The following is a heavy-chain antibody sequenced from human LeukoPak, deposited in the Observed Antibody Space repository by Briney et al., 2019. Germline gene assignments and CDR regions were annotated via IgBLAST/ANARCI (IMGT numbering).Heavy chain of an antibody. D-gene: IGHD6-13*01. CDR3: AEDRYSSSWNFFDF. J-gene: IGHJ4*02. V-gene: IGHV3-9*01. CDR2: ISWNSDII. Sequence: GGSLRLSCAASGFTFDDYAMHWVRQVPGKGLEWVSGISWNSDIIDYADSVKGRFTISRDNAQNSLYLQMNSLRADDTAFYYCAEDRYSSSWNFFDFWGQGTLVTVSS. CDR1: GFTFDDYA.